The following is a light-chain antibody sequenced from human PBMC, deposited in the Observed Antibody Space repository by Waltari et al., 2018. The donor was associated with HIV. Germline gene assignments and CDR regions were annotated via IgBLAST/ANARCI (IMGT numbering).Light chain of an antibody. CDR2: AAS. CDR1: QSISSS. V-gene: IGKV1-39*01. J-gene: IGKJ3*01. Sequence: DIQMTQSPSSLSASVGDRVTITCRASQSISSSLNWYQQKPGKAPKILIYAASSLQSGVPSRFSGSASGTDFTLTISSLQPEDFATYYCQQSYSTLFTFGPGTKVDIK. CDR3: QQSYSTLFT.